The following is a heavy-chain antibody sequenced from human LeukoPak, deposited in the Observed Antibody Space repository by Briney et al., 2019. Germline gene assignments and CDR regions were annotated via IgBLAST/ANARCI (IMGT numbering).Heavy chain of an antibody. V-gene: IGHV3-7*01. Sequence: GGSLRLSCAASGFTFSSYWMSWVRQAPGKGLEWVANIKQDGSEKYYVDSVKGRFTISRDNAKNSLYLQMNSLRAEDTAVYYCAREGGSSWSEAFDFWGQGTMVTVSS. D-gene: IGHD6-13*01. CDR3: AREGGSSWSEAFDF. CDR1: GFTFSSYW. CDR2: IKQDGSEK. J-gene: IGHJ3*01.